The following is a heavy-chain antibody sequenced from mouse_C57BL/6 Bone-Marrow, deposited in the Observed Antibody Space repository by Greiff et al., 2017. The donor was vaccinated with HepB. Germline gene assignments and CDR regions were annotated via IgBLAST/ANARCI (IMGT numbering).Heavy chain of an antibody. D-gene: IGHD2-4*01. J-gene: IGHJ4*01. CDR1: GFTFSSYA. CDR2: ISDGGSYT. V-gene: IGHV5-4*03. CDR3: ARVGYEYDVGAMDY. Sequence: EVKLMESGGGLVKPGGSLKLSCAASGFTFSSYAMSWVRQTPEKRLEWVATISDGGSYTYYPDNVKGRFTISRDNAKNNLYLQMSHLKSEDTAMYYCARVGYEYDVGAMDYWGQGTSVTVSS.